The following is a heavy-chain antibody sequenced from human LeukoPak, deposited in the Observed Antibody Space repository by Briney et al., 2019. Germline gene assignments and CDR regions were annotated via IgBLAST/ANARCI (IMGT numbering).Heavy chain of an antibody. CDR2: INHRGST. J-gene: IGHJ3*02. CDR3: AGRAELRYCSGGSCYVGAFDI. Sequence: SETLPLTCAVYGGSFSGYYWSWIRQPPGKGLEWIGEINHRGSTNYNPSLKNRVTISVDTSKNQFSLKLSSVTAADTAVYYCAGRAELRYCSGGSCYVGAFDIWGQGTMVTVSS. V-gene: IGHV4-34*01. CDR1: GGSFSGYY. D-gene: IGHD2-15*01.